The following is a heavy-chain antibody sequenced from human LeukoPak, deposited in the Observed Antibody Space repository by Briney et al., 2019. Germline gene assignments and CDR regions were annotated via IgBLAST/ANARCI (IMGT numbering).Heavy chain of an antibody. V-gene: IGHV3-74*01. CDR3: ARDTAARPEFDY. D-gene: IGHD6-6*01. J-gene: IGHJ4*02. CDR2: INSDGSST. CDR1: GFTFSSYW. Sequence: PGGSLRLSCAASGFTFSSYWMHWVRQAPGKGQVWVSRINSDGSSTSYADSVKGRFTISRDNAKNTLYLQMNSLRAEDTAVYYCARDTAARPEFDYWGQGTLVTVSS.